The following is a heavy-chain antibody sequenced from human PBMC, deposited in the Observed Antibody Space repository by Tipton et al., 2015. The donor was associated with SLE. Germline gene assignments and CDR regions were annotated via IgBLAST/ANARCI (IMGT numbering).Heavy chain of an antibody. J-gene: IGHJ4*02. CDR1: DYSITSSYY. CDR2: IYDNGNT. CDR3: ARRSLSAVPK. Sequence: TLSLTCTVSDYSITSSYYWGWIRQSPGKGLEWVGSIYDNGNTYYNPSHKSRVTISVDTSKNHFSLKLSSVTAADTAVYFCARRSLSAVPKWGQGTLVTVSS. V-gene: IGHV4-38-2*02. D-gene: IGHD6-13*01.